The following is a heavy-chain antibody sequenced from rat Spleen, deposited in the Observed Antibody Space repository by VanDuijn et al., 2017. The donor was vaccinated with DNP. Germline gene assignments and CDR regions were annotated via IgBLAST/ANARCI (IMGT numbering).Heavy chain of an antibody. CDR1: GFTFSDYY. Sequence: EVQLVESGGGLVLPGRSLKLSCAASGFTFSDYYMAWVRRAPTEGLECVAYISYHGGNAYYGDSVKGRFTISRDNAKSTLYLQMNSLRSEDKATYYCARDNYGGYYWGQGVMVTVSS. CDR3: ARDNYGGYY. J-gene: IGHJ2*01. V-gene: IGHV5-20*01. D-gene: IGHD1-11*01. CDR2: ISYHGGNA.